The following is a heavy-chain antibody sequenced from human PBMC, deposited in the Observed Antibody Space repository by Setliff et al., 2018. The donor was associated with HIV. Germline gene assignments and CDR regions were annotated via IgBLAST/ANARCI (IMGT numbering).Heavy chain of an antibody. V-gene: IGHV4-38-2*01. Sequence: SETLSLTCAVSGYSISSGFYWGWIRQPPGKGLEWLGSIYYSGSTSYNPSLSSRLTVSVDTSKNQVSLRLSSVTAADTAVYYCARGHYYDGSGYYLRAFDIWGQGTMVTVSS. CDR2: IYYSGST. D-gene: IGHD3-22*01. CDR1: GYSISSGFY. CDR3: ARGHYYDGSGYYLRAFDI. J-gene: IGHJ3*02.